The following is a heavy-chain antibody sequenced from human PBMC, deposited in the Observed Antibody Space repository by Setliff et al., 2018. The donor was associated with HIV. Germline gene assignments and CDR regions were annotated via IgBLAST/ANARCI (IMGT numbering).Heavy chain of an antibody. J-gene: IGHJ5*02. D-gene: IGHD3-10*01. CDR2: IFTSGST. V-gene: IGHV4-61*09. CDR1: GGSVSSGSYF. Sequence: SETLSLTCTVSGGSVSSGSYFWSWIRQPAGKGLEWIGHIFTSGSTSYNPSLKSRLTISVDTSKNQFSLKLSSVTAADTAVYYCARERSALLWKNWFDPWGQGTLVTVSS. CDR3: ARERSALLWKNWFDP.